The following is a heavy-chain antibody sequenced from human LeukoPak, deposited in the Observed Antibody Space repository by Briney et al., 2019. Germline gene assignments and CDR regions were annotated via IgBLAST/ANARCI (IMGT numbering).Heavy chain of an antibody. J-gene: IGHJ4*02. D-gene: IGHD2-2*02. V-gene: IGHV3-53*01. CDR1: GFTVSSNY. CDR3: AKIPQVVPAAISSC. Sequence: PGGSLRLSCAASGFTVSSNYMSWVRQAPGKGLEWVSVIYSGGTTKYAGSVEGRFTISRDNSKNTVFLQMNSLRAEDTAVYYCAKIPQVVPAAISSCWGQGTLVTVSS. CDR2: IYSGGTT.